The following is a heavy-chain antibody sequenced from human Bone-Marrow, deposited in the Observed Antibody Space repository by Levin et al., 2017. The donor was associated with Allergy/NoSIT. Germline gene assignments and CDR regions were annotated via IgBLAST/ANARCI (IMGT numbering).Heavy chain of an antibody. V-gene: IGHV3-7*02. Sequence: GGSLRLSCASSGFTFSGYWMAWVRQAPGKGLEWVANINRDGGDGYYVDSVKGRFTISRDYARNSLDLQMNSLRVEDTAVYYCARNGAWSFEFWGQGTLVTVSS. D-gene: IGHD2-8*01. J-gene: IGHJ4*02. CDR3: ARNGAWSFEF. CDR1: GFTFSGYW. CDR2: INRDGGDG.